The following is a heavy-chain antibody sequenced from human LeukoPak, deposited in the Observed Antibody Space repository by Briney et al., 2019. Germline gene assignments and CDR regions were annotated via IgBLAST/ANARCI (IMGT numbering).Heavy chain of an antibody. J-gene: IGHJ4*02. V-gene: IGHV4-59*01. CDR3: ARYSSGWYYFDY. D-gene: IGHD6-19*01. Sequence: PSETLSLTCTVSGGSISSYYWSWIRQPPGKGLEWIGYIYYSGSTNYNPSLKSRVTISVDTSKNQFSLKLSSATAADTAVYYCARYSSGWYYFDYWGQGTLVTVSS. CDR1: GGSISSYY. CDR2: IYYSGST.